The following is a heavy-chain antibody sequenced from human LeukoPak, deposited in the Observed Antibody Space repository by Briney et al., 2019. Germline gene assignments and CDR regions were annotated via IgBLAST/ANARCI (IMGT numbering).Heavy chain of an antibody. Sequence: GGSLRLSCAASGFIFSSYGMHWVRQAPGKGLEWVAFIRYDGSKKYYADSVKGRFTISRDNAKNSLYLQMNSLRAEDTAVYYCARDLVYGDYNWFDPWGQGTLVTVSS. D-gene: IGHD4-17*01. V-gene: IGHV3-30*02. CDR3: ARDLVYGDYNWFDP. CDR1: GFIFSSYG. J-gene: IGHJ5*02. CDR2: IRYDGSKK.